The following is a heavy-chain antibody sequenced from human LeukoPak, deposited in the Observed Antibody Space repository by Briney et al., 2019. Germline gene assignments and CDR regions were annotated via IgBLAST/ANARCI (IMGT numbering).Heavy chain of an antibody. CDR3: ARQPSSSWYSHPKYYFDY. CDR2: ISAYNGNT. CDR1: GYTFTSYG. D-gene: IGHD6-13*01. V-gene: IGHV1-18*01. J-gene: IGHJ4*02. Sequence: ASVKVSCTASGYTFTSYGISWVRQAPGQGLEWMGWISAYNGNTNYAQKLQGRVTMTTDTSTSTAYMELRSLRSDDTAVYYCARQPSSSWYSHPKYYFDYWGQGTLVTVSS.